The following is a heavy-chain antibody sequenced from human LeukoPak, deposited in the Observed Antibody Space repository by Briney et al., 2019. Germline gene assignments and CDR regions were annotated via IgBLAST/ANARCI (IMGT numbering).Heavy chain of an antibody. CDR3: ASVRYYGSGSYTRGAFDI. CDR1: GYTFTGYY. V-gene: IGHV1-2*02. J-gene: IGHJ3*02. D-gene: IGHD3-10*01. Sequence: ASVKVSCKASGYTFTGYYMHWVRQAPGQGLEWMGWINPNSGGTNYAQKFQGRVTMTRDTSISTAYMELSRLRSDDTAVYYCASVRYYGSGSYTRGAFDIWGQGTMVTVSS. CDR2: INPNSGGT.